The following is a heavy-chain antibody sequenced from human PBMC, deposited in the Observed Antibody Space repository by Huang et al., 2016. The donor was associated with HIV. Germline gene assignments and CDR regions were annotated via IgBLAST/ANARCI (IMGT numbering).Heavy chain of an antibody. CDR3: ARGSLEYSVSSSLDY. J-gene: IGHJ4*02. CDR1: GGPFRSYS. V-gene: IGHV1-69*13. D-gene: IGHD4-4*01. CDR2: LMPVFDSP. Sequence: QVQLLQSGAEVKKPGSSVKVSCKASGGPFRSYSIAWVRQAPGQGLEWMASLMPVFDSPKYAQKLQGRGRVTADESTSTVYMELRDLRPDDTAVYFCARGSLEYSVSSSLDYWGQGTHVTVSS.